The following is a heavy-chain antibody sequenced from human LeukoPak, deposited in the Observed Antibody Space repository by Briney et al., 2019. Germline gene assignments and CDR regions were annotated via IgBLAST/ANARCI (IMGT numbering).Heavy chain of an antibody. V-gene: IGHV1-69*13. CDR3: AIKTTVTTLGAYYYYGMDV. CDR2: IIPIFGTA. CDR1: GGTFSSYA. Sequence: SVEVSCKASGGTFSSYAISWVRQAPGQGLEWMGGIIPIFGTANYAQKFQGRVTITADESTSTAYMELSSLRSEDTAVYYCAIKTTVTTLGAYYYYGMDVWGQGTTVTVPS. D-gene: IGHD4-17*01. J-gene: IGHJ6*02.